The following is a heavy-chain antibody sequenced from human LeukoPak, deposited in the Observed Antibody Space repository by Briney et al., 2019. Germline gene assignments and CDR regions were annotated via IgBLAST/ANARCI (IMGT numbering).Heavy chain of an antibody. J-gene: IGHJ4*02. CDR3: ATGVATAFTY. CDR2: INPNSGDR. CDR1: GYTFTDYY. D-gene: IGHD5-12*01. V-gene: IGHV1-2*02. Sequence: GSVKVSCKVSGYTFTDYYIHWVRQAPGQGLEWMAWINPNSGDRYSAPKFQGRVTMTRDTSISTASMELSWLTSDDTAVYYCATGVATAFTYWGQGTLVTVSS.